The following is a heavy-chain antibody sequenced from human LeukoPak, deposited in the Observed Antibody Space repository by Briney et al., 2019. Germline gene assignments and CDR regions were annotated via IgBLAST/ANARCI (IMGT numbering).Heavy chain of an antibody. CDR1: GYSISSGYY. V-gene: IGHV4-38-2*02. D-gene: IGHD1-26*01. CDR2: IYTSGST. Sequence: SETLSLTCTVSGYSISSGYYWGWIRQPAGTGLEWIGRIYTSGSTNYNPSLKSRVTMSVDTSKNQFSLNLSSVTAADTAVYYCARGWELGNWFDPWGQGTLVTVSS. CDR3: ARGWELGNWFDP. J-gene: IGHJ5*02.